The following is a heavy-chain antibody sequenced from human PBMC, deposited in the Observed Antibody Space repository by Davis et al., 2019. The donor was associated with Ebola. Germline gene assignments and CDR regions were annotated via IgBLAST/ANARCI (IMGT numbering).Heavy chain of an antibody. CDR3: ARDHGDYGSYFDY. D-gene: IGHD4-17*01. CDR2: INAGTGIT. J-gene: IGHJ4*02. V-gene: IGHV1-3*01. CDR1: GYIFTSYA. Sequence: AASVKVSCKASGYIFTSYAMHWVRQAPGQSPEWMGWINAGTGITKVSQKFQGRVSITGDTSASTAYMEVTSLRSEDTAVYYCARDHGDYGSYFDYWGQGTLVTVSS.